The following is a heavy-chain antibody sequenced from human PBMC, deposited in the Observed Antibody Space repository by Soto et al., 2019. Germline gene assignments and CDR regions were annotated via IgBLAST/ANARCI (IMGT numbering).Heavy chain of an antibody. Sequence: QVQLVQSGAEVRKPGASVRISCKASGYSFTNNYIHWVRHAPGRGFEWLAMINPSTGRPGYGRKFLGRVTLTLDASTSPVLMERTSLRSEDTALYYCARDSSDMATPFAPWGQGTLVACSS. CDR1: GYSFTNNY. CDR3: ARDSSDMATPFAP. J-gene: IGHJ5*02. CDR2: INPSTGRP. V-gene: IGHV1-46*01.